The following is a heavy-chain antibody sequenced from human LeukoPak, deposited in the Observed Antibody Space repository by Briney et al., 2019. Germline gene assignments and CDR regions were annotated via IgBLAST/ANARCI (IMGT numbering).Heavy chain of an antibody. Sequence: GASVKVSCKASGYTFTSYGISWVRQAPGQGLEWMGWISAYNGNTNYAQKLQGRVTMTTDTSTSTAYMELRSLRSDDTAVYYCARDHSAAAGPGYFDYWGQGTLVTVSS. D-gene: IGHD6-13*01. J-gene: IGHJ4*02. V-gene: IGHV1-18*01. CDR3: ARDHSAAAGPGYFDY. CDR2: ISAYNGNT. CDR1: GYTFTSYG.